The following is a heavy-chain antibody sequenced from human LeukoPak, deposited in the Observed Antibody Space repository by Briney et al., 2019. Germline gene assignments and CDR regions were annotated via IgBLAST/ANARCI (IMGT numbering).Heavy chain of an antibody. CDR1: GFTFSDYY. D-gene: IGHD5-24*01. V-gene: IGHV3-11*04. Sequence: GALRLSCAASGFTFSDYYMSWIRQAPGKGLEWVSYISTSGTTMYYADSVKGRFTISRDNAKNSLYLQMNSLRAEDTAVYYCAKLHGYNFDYWGQGTLVTVSP. J-gene: IGHJ4*02. CDR2: ISTSGTTM. CDR3: AKLHGYNFDY.